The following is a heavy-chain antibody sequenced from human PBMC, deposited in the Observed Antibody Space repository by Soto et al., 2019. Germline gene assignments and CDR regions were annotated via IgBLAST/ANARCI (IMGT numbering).Heavy chain of an antibody. CDR1: GFTVSSNY. CDR2: IYSGGST. J-gene: IGHJ6*02. V-gene: IGHV3-53*01. CDR3: AKSEPQYYYYGMDV. Sequence: GGSLRLSCAASGFTVSSNYMSWVRQAPGKGLEWVSVIYSGGSTYYADSVKGRFTISRDNSKNTLYLQMNSLRAEDTAVYYCAKSEPQYYYYGMDVWGQGTTVTVSS.